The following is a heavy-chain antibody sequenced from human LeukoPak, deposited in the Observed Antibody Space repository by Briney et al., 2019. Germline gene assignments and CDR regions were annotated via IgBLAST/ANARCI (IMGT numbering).Heavy chain of an antibody. D-gene: IGHD5-18*01. CDR3: AGYQLWIQNDH. J-gene: IGHJ4*02. CDR2: IYPSGAT. V-gene: IGHV4-34*01. Sequence: PSETLSLTCAVSGGSFSGYYWSWIRQPPGEGLEWIGEIYPSGATNYNPSLKSRVTISADTSKSQFSLRLSSVTAADTAVYYCAGYQLWIQNDHWGQGTLVTVSS. CDR1: GGSFSGYY.